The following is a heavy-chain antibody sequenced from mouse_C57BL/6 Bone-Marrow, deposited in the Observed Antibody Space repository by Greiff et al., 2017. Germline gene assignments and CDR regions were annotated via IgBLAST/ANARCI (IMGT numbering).Heavy chain of an antibody. Sequence: EVHLVESGEGLVKPGASLKLSCAASGFTFSSYAMSWVRQTPEKRLEWVAYISSGGDYIYYADTVKGRFTISRDNARNTLYLQMSSRKSEDTAMYYCTSVGITTVVAADYAIDYWGQGTSVTVSS. CDR2: ISSGGDYI. D-gene: IGHD1-1*01. CDR3: TSVGITTVVAADYAIDY. V-gene: IGHV5-9-1*02. J-gene: IGHJ4*01. CDR1: GFTFSSYA.